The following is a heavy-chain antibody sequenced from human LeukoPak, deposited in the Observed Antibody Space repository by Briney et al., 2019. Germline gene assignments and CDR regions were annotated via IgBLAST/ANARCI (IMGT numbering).Heavy chain of an antibody. CDR2: FDPEDGET. CDR1: GYTLTELS. CDR3: ATVSNYVWGSYRYPFDY. Sequence: ASVKVSCKVSGYTLTELSMHWVRQAPGKGLEWMGGFDPEDGETIYAQKFQGRVTMTEDTSTDTAYMELSSLRSEDTAVYYCATVSNYVWGSYRYPFDYWGQGTLVTVSS. J-gene: IGHJ4*02. D-gene: IGHD3-16*02. V-gene: IGHV1-24*01.